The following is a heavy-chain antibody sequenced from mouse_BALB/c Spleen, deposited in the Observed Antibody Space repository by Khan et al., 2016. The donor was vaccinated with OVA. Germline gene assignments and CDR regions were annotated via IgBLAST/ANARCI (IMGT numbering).Heavy chain of an antibody. D-gene: IGHD4-1*01. J-gene: IGHJ2*01. V-gene: IGHV14-3*02. Sequence: VQLQQSGAELVKPGASVKLSCTASGFNIKDTHMHWVKQRPEQGLEWIGRIDPVNGNTKYDPKFQGKATITADTSSNTAYLQFSSLTSEDTAVYYCVPTGTGDYFDYWGQGPPLTVSS. CDR1: GFNIKDTH. CDR3: VPTGTGDYFDY. CDR2: IDPVNGNT.